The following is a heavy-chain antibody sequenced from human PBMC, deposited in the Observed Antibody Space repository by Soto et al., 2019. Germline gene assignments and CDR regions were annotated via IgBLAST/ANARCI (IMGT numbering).Heavy chain of an antibody. CDR2: INHSGST. J-gene: IGHJ4*02. V-gene: IGHV4-34*01. CDR1: GGSFSGYY. Sequence: SETLSLTCAVYGGSFSGYYWSWIRQPPGKGLEWIGEINHSGSTNYNPSLKSRVTISVDTSKNQFSLKLSSATAADTAVYYCARHSNRNYGLYYFDYWGLGALVTVSS. CDR3: ARHSNRNYGLYYFDY. D-gene: IGHD4-4*01.